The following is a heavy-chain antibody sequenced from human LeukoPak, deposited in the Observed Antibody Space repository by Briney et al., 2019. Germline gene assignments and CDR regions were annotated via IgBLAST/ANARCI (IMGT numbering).Heavy chain of an antibody. CDR3: AKIETFDYDTSGRHWLDS. Sequence: GGSLRLSCAASGFTFSTFAMIWVRQPPGKGLEGVASIFPSGGEIHYADSVRGRFTISRDNSKSTLSLQMNSLRAKDTAVYYCAKIETFDYDTSGRHWLDSWGQGTLVTVSS. CDR1: GFTFSTFA. CDR2: IFPSGGEI. J-gene: IGHJ5*01. V-gene: IGHV3-23*01. D-gene: IGHD3-16*01.